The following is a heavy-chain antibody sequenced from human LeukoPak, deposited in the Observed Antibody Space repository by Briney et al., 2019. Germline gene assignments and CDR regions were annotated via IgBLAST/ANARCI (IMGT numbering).Heavy chain of an antibody. CDR2: INHSGST. CDR3: ARGRRWSNWFDP. V-gene: IGHV4-34*01. Sequence: SETLSLTCAVYGGSFSGYFWSSIRQPPGKGLEWIGEINHSGSTNYNPSLKSRVTISVDTSKNQFSLKLSSVTAADTAVYYCARGRRWSNWFDPWGQGTLVTVSS. CDR1: GGSFSGYF. J-gene: IGHJ5*02. D-gene: IGHD4-23*01.